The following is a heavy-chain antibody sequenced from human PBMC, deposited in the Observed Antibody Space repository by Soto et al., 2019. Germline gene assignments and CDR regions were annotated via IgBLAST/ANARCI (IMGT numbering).Heavy chain of an antibody. CDR3: AREPRYCRGGSCSITGDAYDI. Sequence: VQLVESGGGLVQPGGSLRLSCTASGFIVSDTYVNWVRQAPGEGLEWVSVISNRGDTHYADSVRGRFSLSRDISDNTLHLQMNNLRVEDTAVYYCAREPRYCRGGSCSITGDAYDIWGQGTMVTVSS. J-gene: IGHJ3*02. CDR2: ISNRGDT. V-gene: IGHV3-66*01. CDR1: GFIVSDTY. D-gene: IGHD2-15*01.